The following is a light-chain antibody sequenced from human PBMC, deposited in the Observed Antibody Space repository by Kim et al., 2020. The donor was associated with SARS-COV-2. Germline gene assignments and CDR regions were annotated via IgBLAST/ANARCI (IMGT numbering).Light chain of an antibody. Sequence: EIVLTQSPGTLSLSPGESATLSCRASQSVSSSYLAWYQQKPGQAPRLLIYGASSRATGIPDRFSGSGSGTDFTLTISRLEPEDFAVYYCQQYGSSPQITFGGGTKVDIK. V-gene: IGKV3-20*01. CDR3: QQYGSSPQIT. CDR2: GAS. J-gene: IGKJ4*01. CDR1: QSVSSSY.